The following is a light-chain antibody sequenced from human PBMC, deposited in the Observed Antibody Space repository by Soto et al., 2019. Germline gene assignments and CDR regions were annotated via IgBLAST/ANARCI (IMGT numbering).Light chain of an antibody. CDR2: DAS. CDR3: QQYNNWQFT. Sequence: EIVMTQSPATLSVSPGERATLTCRASQSVRNKLAWNQQKPGLAPRLLIYDASIRTTGIPARFSGSASGTEFTLTISSLQSEDIAVYYCQQYNNWQFTFGQGTKLDIK. J-gene: IGKJ2*01. CDR1: QSVRNK. V-gene: IGKV3-15*01.